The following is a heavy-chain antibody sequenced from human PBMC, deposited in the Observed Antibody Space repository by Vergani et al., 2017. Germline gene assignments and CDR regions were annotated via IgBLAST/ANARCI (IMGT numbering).Heavy chain of an antibody. J-gene: IGHJ5*02. D-gene: IGHD6-19*01. CDR1: GASIRSRNYY. CDR2: IYYSGST. V-gene: IGHV4-39*01. CDR3: ARHSTVEWLVKLGWIDP. Sequence: QLQLQESGPGLVKPSATLSLTCSVPGASIRSRNYYWGWIRQPPGKGLEWIASIYYSGSTYYNPSLKSRVTISLDTSKNLFSLKLSSVNAADTAVYFCARHSTVEWLVKLGWIDPWGQGILVTVSS.